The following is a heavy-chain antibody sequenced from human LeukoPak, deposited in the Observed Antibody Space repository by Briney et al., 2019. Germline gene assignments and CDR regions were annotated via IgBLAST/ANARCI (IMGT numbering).Heavy chain of an antibody. CDR2: ISGSGGDT. CDR1: GFTFISYV. Sequence: GRSLRLSCAASGFTFISYVMSWVREAPGKGLEWVSTISGSGGDTYYADSMKGRFTISRDNSKNTLYLQMNSLRAEDTAIYYCATGRYYFDYWGQGTLVTVSS. J-gene: IGHJ4*02. CDR3: ATGRYYFDY. V-gene: IGHV3-23*01.